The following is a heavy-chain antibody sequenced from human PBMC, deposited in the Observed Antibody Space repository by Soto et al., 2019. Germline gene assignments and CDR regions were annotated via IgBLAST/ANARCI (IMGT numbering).Heavy chain of an antibody. D-gene: IGHD3-22*01. V-gene: IGHV4-31*03. CDR2: IYYSGST. CDR1: GGSISSGGYY. J-gene: IGHJ4*02. CDR3: ARGNIYYYDSSGYVDY. Sequence: QVQLQESGPGLVKPSQTLSLTCTDSGGSISSGGYYWSWIRQHPGKGLEWIGYIYYSGSTYYNPSLKSRVTISVDTSKNQFSLKLSSVTAADTAVYYCARGNIYYYDSSGYVDYWGQGTLVTVSS.